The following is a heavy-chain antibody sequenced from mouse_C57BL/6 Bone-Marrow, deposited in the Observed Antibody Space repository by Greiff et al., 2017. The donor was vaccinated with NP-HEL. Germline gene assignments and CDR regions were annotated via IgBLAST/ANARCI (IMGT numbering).Heavy chain of an antibody. Sequence: EVKLVESGGGLVKPGGSLKLSCAASGFTFSDYGMHWVRQAPDKGLEWVAYISSGSSTIYYADKVKGRFTIYRANAKNTLFLQMTSLRSEDTAMYYCARRGGSSYPYWYFDVWGTGTTVTVSS. D-gene: IGHD1-1*01. CDR1: GFTFSDYG. V-gene: IGHV5-17*01. CDR2: ISSGSSTI. CDR3: ARRGGSSYPYWYFDV. J-gene: IGHJ1*03.